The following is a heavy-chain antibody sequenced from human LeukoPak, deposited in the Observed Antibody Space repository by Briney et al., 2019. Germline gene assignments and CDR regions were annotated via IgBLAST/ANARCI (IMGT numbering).Heavy chain of an antibody. Sequence: SETLSLTCAVYGGSFSGYYWSWIRQPPGKGLEWIGEINHSGSTNYNPSLKSRVTISVDTSKNQFSLKLSSVTAADTAVYYCAREYSSGWYVWKFDYWGQGTLVTVSS. V-gene: IGHV4-34*01. CDR3: AREYSSGWYVWKFDY. CDR2: INHSGST. J-gene: IGHJ4*02. CDR1: GGSFSGYY. D-gene: IGHD6-19*01.